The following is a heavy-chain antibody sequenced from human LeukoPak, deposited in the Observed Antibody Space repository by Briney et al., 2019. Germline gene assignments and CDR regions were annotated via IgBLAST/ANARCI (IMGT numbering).Heavy chain of an antibody. CDR3: ARHDSSGYYARRAFDI. CDR2: IYYSGST. V-gene: IGHV4-39*07. J-gene: IGHJ3*02. Sequence: SETLSLTCTVSGGSISSSSYYWGWVRQPPGKGLEWIGSIYYSGSTYYNPSLKSRVTISVDTSKNQFSLKLSSVTAADTAVYYCARHDSSGYYARRAFDIWGQGTMVTVSS. D-gene: IGHD3-22*01. CDR1: GGSISSSSYY.